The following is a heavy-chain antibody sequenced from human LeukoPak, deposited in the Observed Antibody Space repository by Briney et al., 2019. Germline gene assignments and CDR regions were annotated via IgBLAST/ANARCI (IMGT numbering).Heavy chain of an antibody. D-gene: IGHD3-10*01. Sequence: PGRSLRLSCAASGFTFDDDSMHWVRQAPGKGLEWVSGISWKSGSVGSADSATGRFTISRDKAKNSQYLQMNTLRAEDTALYYCAKHGDPTGPNWFEPCGEGNLVTVSS. CDR2: ISWKSGSV. V-gene: IGHV3-9*01. CDR1: GFTFDDDS. J-gene: IGHJ5*02. CDR3: AKHGDPTGPNWFEP.